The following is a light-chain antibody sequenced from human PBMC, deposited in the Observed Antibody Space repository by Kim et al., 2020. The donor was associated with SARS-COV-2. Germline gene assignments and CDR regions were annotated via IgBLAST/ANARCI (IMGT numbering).Light chain of an antibody. CDR3: CSYAGSYTYV. V-gene: IGLV2-11*01. CDR2: DVN. CDR1: SSDVGGYDY. J-gene: IGLJ1*01. Sequence: GQSVTLSCTGTSSDVGGYDYVSWYQQHSGKAPKLIICDVNKWPSGVPDRFSGSKAGNTASLTISGLQAEDEADYYCCSYAGSYTYVFGSGTKVTVL.